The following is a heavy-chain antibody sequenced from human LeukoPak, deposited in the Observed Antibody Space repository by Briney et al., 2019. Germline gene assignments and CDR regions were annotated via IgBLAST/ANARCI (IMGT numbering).Heavy chain of an antibody. CDR1: GAPITRYY. Sequence: SETLSLTCTVSGAPITRYYWSWIRQPPGKGLEWIGYIYYTGSANYNPSLKSRVSISVDTSKNQFSLRLSSVTAADTAVYYCARGSYGDYIDYWGQGTLVTVSS. CDR3: ARGSYGDYIDY. J-gene: IGHJ4*02. D-gene: IGHD4-17*01. CDR2: IYYTGSA. V-gene: IGHV4-59*08.